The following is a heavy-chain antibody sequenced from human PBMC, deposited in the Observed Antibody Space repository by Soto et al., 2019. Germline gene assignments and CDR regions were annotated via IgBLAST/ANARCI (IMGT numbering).Heavy chain of an antibody. V-gene: IGHV1-18*04. D-gene: IGHD3-22*01. J-gene: IGHJ4*02. CDR2: ISAYNGTT. CDR1: GYTFTSYG. CDR3: ARGLNYYDSSGYYSEFTYFDY. Sequence: GASVKVSCQASGYTFTSYGISWVRQSPGQGLEWMGWISAYNGTTNYAQKLPGRVTMTTDTSTITAYMELRSLRSDDTAVYYFARGLNYYDSSGYYSEFTYFDYWGQETLVTVSS.